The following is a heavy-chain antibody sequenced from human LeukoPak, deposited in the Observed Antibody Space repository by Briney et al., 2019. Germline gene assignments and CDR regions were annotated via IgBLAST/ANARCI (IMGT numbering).Heavy chain of an antibody. J-gene: IGHJ5*02. V-gene: IGHV3-74*01. CDR1: GFTLSSYW. D-gene: IGHD6-13*01. Sequence: GGSLRLSCAASGFTLSSYWLHWVRPAPGKGLAWVSRINSAGSVINYVDSVKGRFTASRDNANNTVYLQMNSLRAEDTAVYYCARGYTSSYNWFDPWGQGTLVTVSS. CDR2: INSAGSVI. CDR3: ARGYTSSYNWFDP.